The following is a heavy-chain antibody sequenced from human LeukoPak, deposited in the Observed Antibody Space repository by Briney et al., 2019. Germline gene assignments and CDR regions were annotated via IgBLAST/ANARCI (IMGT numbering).Heavy chain of an antibody. Sequence: GASVKVSCKASGGTFSSYAISWVRQAPGQGLEWMGGIIPIFGTANYAQKFQGRVAITADESTSTAYMELSSLRSEDTAVYYCARNPADYDFWSGWHYMDVWGKGTTVTVSS. V-gene: IGHV1-69*13. CDR1: GGTFSSYA. CDR2: IIPIFGTA. CDR3: ARNPADYDFWSGWHYMDV. J-gene: IGHJ6*03. D-gene: IGHD3-3*01.